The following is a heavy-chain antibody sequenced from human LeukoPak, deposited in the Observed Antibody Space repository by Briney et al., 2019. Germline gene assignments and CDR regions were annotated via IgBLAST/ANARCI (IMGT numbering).Heavy chain of an antibody. Sequence: KSGGSLRLSCAASGFTFSDYYMSWIRQAPGKGLEWVSYISSSSSTIYYADSVKGRFTISRDNAKNSLYLQMNSLRADDTAVYYCAGVDAAMPDAFDIWGQGTTVTVSS. V-gene: IGHV3-11*04. CDR3: AGVDAAMPDAFDI. CDR1: GFTFSDYY. J-gene: IGHJ3*02. D-gene: IGHD5-18*01. CDR2: ISSSSSTI.